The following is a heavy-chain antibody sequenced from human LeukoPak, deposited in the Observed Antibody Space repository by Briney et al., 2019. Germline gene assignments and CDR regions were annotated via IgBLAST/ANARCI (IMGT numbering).Heavy chain of an antibody. Sequence: GGSLRLSCVASGFTFGKYWMSWVRQAPGKGLEWVANIKLDGSEKNYVDSVKGRFTISRDNTKNSLYLQMNSLRAEDTAVYYCAREVIVGATKGEYYFDYWGQGTLVTVSS. D-gene: IGHD1-26*01. V-gene: IGHV3-7*03. CDR3: AREVIVGATKGEYYFDY. CDR1: GFTFGKYW. CDR2: IKLDGSEK. J-gene: IGHJ4*02.